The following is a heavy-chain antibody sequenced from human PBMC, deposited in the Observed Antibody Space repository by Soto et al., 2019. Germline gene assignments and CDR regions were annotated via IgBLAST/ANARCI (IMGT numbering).Heavy chain of an antibody. CDR3: ARDPGSVAAARRVWFDP. CDR2: ISAYNGNT. D-gene: IGHD6-13*01. V-gene: IGHV1-18*01. J-gene: IGHJ5*02. Sequence: QVQLVQSGAEVKKPGASVKVSCKASGYTFTSYGISWVRQAPGQGLEWMGWISAYNGNTNYAQKLQGRVTMPTDPCTSTAYRELRSLRPDDTAVYYCARDPGSVAAARRVWFDPWGQGTLVTVSS. CDR1: GYTFTSYG.